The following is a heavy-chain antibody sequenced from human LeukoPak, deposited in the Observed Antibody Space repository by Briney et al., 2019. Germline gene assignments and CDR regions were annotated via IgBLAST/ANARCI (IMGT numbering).Heavy chain of an antibody. CDR1: GFTFSNAW. Sequence: PGGSLRLSCAASGFTFSNAWMSWVRQAPGKGLEWVGRIKSKTDGGTTDYAAPVKGRFTISRDDSKNTLYLQMNSLKTEDTAVYYCTTDLWFGELLREDFDCWGQGTLVTVSS. CDR3: TTDLWFGELLREDFDC. J-gene: IGHJ4*02. D-gene: IGHD3-10*01. V-gene: IGHV3-15*01. CDR2: IKSKTDGGTT.